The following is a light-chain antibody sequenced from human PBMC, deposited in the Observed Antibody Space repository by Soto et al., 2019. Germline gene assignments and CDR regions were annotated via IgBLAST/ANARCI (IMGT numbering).Light chain of an antibody. Sequence: EVVLTQSPATLSLSPGERATLSCRASQSVSSSYLAWYQQKPGEAPRLLIFGASIRATGIPARFSGDGSETEFTLTISSLQSDDFAVYYCQQYSDWPPWRFGQGTKVDIK. CDR2: GAS. V-gene: IGKV3-15*01. CDR1: QSVSSSY. J-gene: IGKJ1*01. CDR3: QQYSDWPPWR.